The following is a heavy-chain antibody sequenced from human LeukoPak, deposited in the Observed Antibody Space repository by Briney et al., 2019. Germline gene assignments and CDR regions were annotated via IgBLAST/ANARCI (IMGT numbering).Heavy chain of an antibody. J-gene: IGHJ3*02. CDR2: INHSGST. CDR3: AGAFPTSGFDI. Sequence: SETLSLTCAVYGGSFSGYYWSWIRQPPGKGLEWIGEINHSGSTNYNPSLKSRVTISVDTSKNQFSLKLSSVTAADTAVYYCAGAFPTSGFDIWGQGTMVTVSS. CDR1: GGSFSGYY. V-gene: IGHV4-34*01. D-gene: IGHD3-3*01.